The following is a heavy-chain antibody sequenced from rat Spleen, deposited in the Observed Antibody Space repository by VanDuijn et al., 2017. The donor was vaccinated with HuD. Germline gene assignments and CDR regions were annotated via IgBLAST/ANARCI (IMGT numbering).Heavy chain of an antibody. Sequence: EVQLVESGGGLVQPGRSLKLSCAASGFTFSNYDMAWVRQAPTKGLEWVASISTSGGSTYYRDSVKGRFTVSRDNAKSTLYLQMDSLRSEDTATYYCARQPHNSGWDWGQGVMVTVSS. J-gene: IGHJ2*01. CDR3: ARQPHNSGWD. CDR1: GFTFSNYD. CDR2: ISTSGGST. V-gene: IGHV5-25*01. D-gene: IGHD4-3*01.